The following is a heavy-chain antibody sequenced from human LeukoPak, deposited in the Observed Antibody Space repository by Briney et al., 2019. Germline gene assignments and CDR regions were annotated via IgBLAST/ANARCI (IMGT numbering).Heavy chain of an antibody. J-gene: IGHJ5*02. CDR1: GFTFTSHSA. D-gene: IGHD6-13*01. V-gene: IGHV1-58*01. CDR2: IVVDSDNT. Sequence: AASVKVSCKASGFTFTSHSAVQWVRQARGQRLEWIGWIVVDSDNTNYAENFQERVTITRDMSASTSYMELSSLRSEDTAVYFCAAPYTSSWFDLWGQGTLVTVSS. CDR3: AAPYTSSWFDL.